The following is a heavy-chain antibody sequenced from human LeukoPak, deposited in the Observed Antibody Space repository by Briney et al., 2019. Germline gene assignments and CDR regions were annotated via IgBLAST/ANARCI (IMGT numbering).Heavy chain of an antibody. CDR1: GFIVSENY. V-gene: IGHV3-66*01. CDR2: VYSGGLT. CDR3: VRDRWPGLGDF. J-gene: IGHJ6*02. D-gene: IGHD6-19*01. Sequence: PGGSLRLSCAASGFIVSENYMSWVRQAPGKGLEWVSTVYSGGLTFYADPVKGRFTISRDNSKNTLYLQTSSLRAEDTAVYYCVRDRWPGLGDFWGQGTTVTVSS.